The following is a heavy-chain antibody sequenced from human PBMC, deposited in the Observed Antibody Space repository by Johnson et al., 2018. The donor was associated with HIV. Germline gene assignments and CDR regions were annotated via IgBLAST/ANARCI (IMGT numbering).Heavy chain of an antibody. CDR2: ISGDGSSS. J-gene: IGHJ3*02. CDR1: GFTISTFW. D-gene: IGHD6-19*01. CDR3: AREKQVAGTDKDAFDI. Sequence: VQLVESGGGLIQPGGSLRLSCAAYGFTISTFWMHWVRQVPGKGLMWVSRISGDGSSSSYADSVKGRFTISRDHSKNTLYLQMNSLRAEDTALYYCAREKQVAGTDKDAFDIWGQGTMVTVSS. V-gene: IGHV3-74*01.